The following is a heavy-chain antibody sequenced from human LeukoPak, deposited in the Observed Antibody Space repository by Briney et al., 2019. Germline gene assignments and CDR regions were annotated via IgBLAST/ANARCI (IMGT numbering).Heavy chain of an antibody. CDR2: FDPEDGET. V-gene: IGHV1-24*01. Sequence: RASVTVSCKVSGYTLTELSMHWVRQAPGKGLEWMGGFDPEDGETIYAQKFQGRVTMTEDTSTDTAYMELSSLRSEDTAVYYCATVELMVRGAPTSHYGMDVWGQGTTVTVSS. CDR1: GYTLTELS. D-gene: IGHD3-10*01. J-gene: IGHJ6*02. CDR3: ATVELMVRGAPTSHYGMDV.